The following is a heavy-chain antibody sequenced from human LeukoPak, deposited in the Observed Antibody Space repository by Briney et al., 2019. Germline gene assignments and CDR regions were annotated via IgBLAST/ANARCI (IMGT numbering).Heavy chain of an antibody. J-gene: IGHJ3*02. CDR1: GGSISSYY. V-gene: IGHV4-59*08. CDR3: ASLPGYSGSFWAFDI. Sequence: SEALSLTCTVSGGSISSYYWSWIRQPPGKGLEWIGYIYYSGSTNYNPSLKSRVTISVDTSKNQFSLKLSSVTAADTAVYYCASLPGYSGSFWAFDIWGQGTMVTVSS. D-gene: IGHD1-26*01. CDR2: IYYSGST.